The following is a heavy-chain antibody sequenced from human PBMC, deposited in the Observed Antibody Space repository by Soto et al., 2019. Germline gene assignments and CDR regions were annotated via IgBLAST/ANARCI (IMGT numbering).Heavy chain of an antibody. Sequence: QVQLQESGPGLVKPSQTLTLTCSVSGGSISSDNYFWSWIRQPPGKGLGWIGYIFYSGSAHYNPSLKSRFTISVDTSKNQFSLDLFSVTAADTAMYYCAREVIPAATLGSDAFDIWGQGTMVTVSS. V-gene: IGHV4-30-4*01. J-gene: IGHJ3*02. CDR1: GGSISSDNYF. D-gene: IGHD3-16*02. CDR2: IFYSGSA. CDR3: AREVIPAATLGSDAFDI.